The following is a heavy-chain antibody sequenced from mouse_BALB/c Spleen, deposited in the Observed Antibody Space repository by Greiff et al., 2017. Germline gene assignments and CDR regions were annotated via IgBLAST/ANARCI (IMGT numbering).Heavy chain of an antibody. V-gene: IGHV5-17*02. D-gene: IGHD1-1*01. CDR2: ISSGSSTI. J-gene: IGHJ4*01. CDR3: ARGVVATYAMDY. Sequence: EVQGVESGGGLVQPGGSRKLSCAASGFTFSSFGMHWVRQAPEKGLEWVAYISSGSSTIYYADTVKGRVTISRDNPKNTLFMQMTSLRSEDTAMYYCARGVVATYAMDYWGQGTSVTVSS. CDR1: GFTFSSFG.